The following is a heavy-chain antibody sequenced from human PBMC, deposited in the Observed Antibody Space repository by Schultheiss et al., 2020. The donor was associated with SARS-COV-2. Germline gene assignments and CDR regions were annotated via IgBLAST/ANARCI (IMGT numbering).Heavy chain of an antibody. J-gene: IGHJ4*02. Sequence: GGSLRLSCAASGFTFSSYWMSWVRQAPGKGLVWVANIKKDGSEKYYVDSVKGRFTISRDNAKNSLYLQMNSLRAEDTAVYYCARGDYGAAFDYWGQGTLVTVSS. D-gene: IGHD4-17*01. CDR3: ARGDYGAAFDY. CDR2: IKKDGSEK. CDR1: GFTFSSYW. V-gene: IGHV3-7*03.